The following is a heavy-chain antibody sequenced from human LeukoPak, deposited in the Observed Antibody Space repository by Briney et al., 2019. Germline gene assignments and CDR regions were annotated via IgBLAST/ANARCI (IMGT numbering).Heavy chain of an antibody. CDR2: IRSSSRTI. J-gene: IGHJ4*02. CDR1: GFTFSSYS. Sequence: GESLRLSCAASGFTFSSYSTNWVRQAPGKGLEWVSYIRSSSRTIYYADSVKGRFTISRDNAKNSLYLQMNSLRAEDTAVYYCARDAGYGYDRFDYWGQGTQVTVSS. CDR3: ARDAGYGYDRFDY. V-gene: IGHV3-48*01. D-gene: IGHD5-18*01.